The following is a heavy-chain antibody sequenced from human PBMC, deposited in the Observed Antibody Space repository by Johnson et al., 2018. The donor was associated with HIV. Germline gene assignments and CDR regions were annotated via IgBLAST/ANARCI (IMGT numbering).Heavy chain of an antibody. CDR2: ISYDGSNK. J-gene: IGHJ3*02. V-gene: IGHV3-30*03. D-gene: IGHD6-6*01. Sequence: QVQLVESGGGLVQPGGSLRLSCAASGFTFSSYGMHWVRQAPGKGLEWVAVISYDGSNKYYADSVKGRFTISRDNSKNTLYLQMNSLRAGDTAVYYCASANSRGAEYSNLGAFDIWGQGTMVTVSS. CDR1: GFTFSSYG. CDR3: ASANSRGAEYSNLGAFDI.